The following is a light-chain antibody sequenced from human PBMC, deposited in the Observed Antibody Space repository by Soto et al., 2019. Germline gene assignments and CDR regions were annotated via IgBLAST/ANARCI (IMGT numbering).Light chain of an antibody. CDR2: AAS. CDR1: QRVTSN. CDR3: QQYNNWPSIT. J-gene: IGKJ5*01. Sequence: EILLTQSPNTLAVSPWELAASSFGTSQRVTSNLAWYQQKPGQPPRLLFYAASTRATGAPARFSGSGSGTEFTLTISSLQSEDFAFYYCQQYNNWPSITFGQGTRLEI. V-gene: IGKV3-15*01.